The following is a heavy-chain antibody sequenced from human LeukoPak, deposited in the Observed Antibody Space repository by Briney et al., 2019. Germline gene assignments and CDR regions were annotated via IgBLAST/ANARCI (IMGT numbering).Heavy chain of an antibody. J-gene: IGHJ4*02. V-gene: IGHV4-38-2*01. Sequence: SETLALTCAVSGYSISSGYYWGWIRQPPGKGLEWIGSIYHSGSTYYNPSLKSRVTISVDTSKNQFSLKLSSVTAADTAVYYCARLEGPTGPYYSDYWGQGTLVTVSS. CDR3: ARLEGPTGPYYSDY. CDR2: IYHSGST. CDR1: GYSISSGYY.